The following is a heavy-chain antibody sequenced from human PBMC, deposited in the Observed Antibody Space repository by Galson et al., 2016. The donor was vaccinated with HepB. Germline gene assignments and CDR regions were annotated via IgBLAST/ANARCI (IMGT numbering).Heavy chain of an antibody. V-gene: IGHV3-7*04. Sequence: SLRLSCAASGFTFSNHWMTWVRQAPGKGLEWVASIKQDGGEKYYVDSVKGRFTISRDNAKNSLYLQMNSLRAEDTAMYFCAKESDIYYDSRGYPDFWGQGTLVTVSS. CDR1: GFTFSNHW. CDR2: IKQDGGEK. D-gene: IGHD3-22*01. J-gene: IGHJ4*02. CDR3: AKESDIYYDSRGYPDF.